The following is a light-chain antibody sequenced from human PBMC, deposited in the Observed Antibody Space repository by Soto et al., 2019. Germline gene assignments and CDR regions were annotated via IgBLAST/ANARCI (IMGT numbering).Light chain of an antibody. J-gene: IGKJ1*01. CDR1: QDIGTY. CDR3: QKYNSAPQT. Sequence: AVRMSLSLSSFSANTGDRVSITCRATQDIGTYLAWYQQIPGKAPKLLIYDASTLQTGVPSRFSGSGSGTEFTLTISSLQPEDVATYYCQKYNSAPQTFGQGGMVDVK. V-gene: IGKV1-8*01. CDR2: DAS.